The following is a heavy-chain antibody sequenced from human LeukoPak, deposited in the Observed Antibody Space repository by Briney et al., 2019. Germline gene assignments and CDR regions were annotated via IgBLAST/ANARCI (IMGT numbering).Heavy chain of an antibody. CDR2: IYHSGST. J-gene: IGHJ4*02. V-gene: IGHV4-30-2*01. D-gene: IGHD3-10*01. CDR1: GGSISSGGYY. Sequence: PSQTLSLTCTVCGGSISSGGYYWRWIRQPPGKGLERIGYIYHSGSTYYNPSIESRVTISVDRSKNQFSLKLSSVTAADTAVYYCARDGNYGSGSRKGSIDYWGQGTLVTVSS. CDR3: ARDGNYGSGSRKGSIDY.